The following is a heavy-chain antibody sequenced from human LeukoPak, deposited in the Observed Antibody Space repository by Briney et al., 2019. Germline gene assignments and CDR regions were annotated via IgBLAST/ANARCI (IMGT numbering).Heavy chain of an antibody. CDR1: GFTFSSYG. J-gene: IGHJ4*02. Sequence: GGSLRLSCAASGFTFSSYGMHWVRQAPGKGLVWVSRVSIDGSSRSYADSVKGRFTISRDNAKNTLYLQMNSLRVEDTAVYYCARASGNNYGRFDSWGQGTLVTVSS. CDR3: ARASGNNYGRFDS. D-gene: IGHD5-18*01. V-gene: IGHV3-74*01. CDR2: VSIDGSSR.